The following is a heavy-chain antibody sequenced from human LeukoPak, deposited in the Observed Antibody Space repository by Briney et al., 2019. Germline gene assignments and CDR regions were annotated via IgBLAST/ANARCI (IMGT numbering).Heavy chain of an antibody. V-gene: IGHV4-4*07. D-gene: IGHD3-3*01. Sequence: SETLSLTCTVSGGSISSYYWSWIRQPAGTGLEWIGRIYTSGSTNYNPSLKSRVTMSVDTSKNQFSLKLSSVTAADTAVYYCARSRGNYDFWSGYYFYYYYMDVWGKGTTVTVSS. J-gene: IGHJ6*03. CDR3: ARSRGNYDFWSGYYFYYYYMDV. CDR1: GGSISSYY. CDR2: IYTSGST.